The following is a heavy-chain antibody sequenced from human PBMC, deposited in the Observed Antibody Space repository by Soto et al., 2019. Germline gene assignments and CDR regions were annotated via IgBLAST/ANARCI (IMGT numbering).Heavy chain of an antibody. V-gene: IGHV4-59*08. Sequence: SETLSLTCTVSGGSISSYYWSWIRQPPGKGLEWIGYIYYSGSTNYNPSLKSRVTISVDTSKNQFSLKLSSVTAADTAVYYCARQHAPGIATLDNPQAYYFDYWGQGTLVTVS. D-gene: IGHD6-13*01. CDR2: IYYSGST. CDR1: GGSISSYY. CDR3: ARQHAPGIATLDNPQAYYFDY. J-gene: IGHJ4*02.